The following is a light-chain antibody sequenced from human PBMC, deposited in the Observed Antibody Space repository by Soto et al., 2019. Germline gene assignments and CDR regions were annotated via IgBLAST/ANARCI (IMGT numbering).Light chain of an antibody. Sequence: EIVLTQSPGTLSLSPGERATLSSRASQSVSSYLAWYQQKPGQAPRLLIYGASSRATGIPDRFSGSGSGTDFTLTISRLEPEDFAVYYCQQYGRSPWTFGQGTKVDIK. J-gene: IGKJ1*01. V-gene: IGKV3-20*01. CDR3: QQYGRSPWT. CDR1: QSVSSY. CDR2: GAS.